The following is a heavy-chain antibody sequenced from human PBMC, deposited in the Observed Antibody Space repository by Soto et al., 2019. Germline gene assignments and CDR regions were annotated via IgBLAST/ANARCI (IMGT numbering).Heavy chain of an antibody. Sequence: GESLKISCKGSGYSFTIYWIGWVRQMPGKGLEWMGIIYPGDSDTRYSPSFQGQVTISADKSISTAYLQWSSLKASDTAMYYCARDIVVVXAAIGSAPAYYYYGMDVWGQGTTVTVSS. CDR2: IYPGDSDT. CDR3: ARDIVVVXAAIGSAPAYYYYGMDV. D-gene: IGHD2-2*02. CDR1: GYSFTIYW. V-gene: IGHV5-51*01. J-gene: IGHJ6*02.